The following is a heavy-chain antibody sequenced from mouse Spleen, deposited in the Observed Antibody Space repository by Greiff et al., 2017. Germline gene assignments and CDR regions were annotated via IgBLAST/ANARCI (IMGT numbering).Heavy chain of an antibody. CDR3: ARGLEGDY. J-gene: IGHJ2*01. D-gene: IGHD2-2*01. CDR1: GYTFTSYW. CDR2: INPSNGRT. V-gene: IGHV1S81*02. Sequence: QVQLKQPGAELVKPGASVKLSCKASGYTFTSYWMHWVKQRPGQGLEWIGEINPSNGRTNYNEKFKSKATLTVDKSSSTAYMQLSSLTSEDSAVYYCARGLEGDYWGQGTTLTVSS.